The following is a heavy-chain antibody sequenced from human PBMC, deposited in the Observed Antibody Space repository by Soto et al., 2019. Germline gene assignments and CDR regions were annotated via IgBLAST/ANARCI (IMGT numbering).Heavy chain of an antibody. Sequence: QMQLQQWGAGLLKASETLSLTCSVSGGSFSGYYLAWIRQPPGKGLEWIGEINHAGSTKYHPFLKSRVVLSVDLSNTHFSLRLSSVTAADTAVYFCARQSGPAYTYGMDIWGQGTTVTVSS. CDR3: ARQSGPAYTYGMDI. CDR1: GGSFSGYY. J-gene: IGHJ6*02. CDR2: INHAGST. V-gene: IGHV4-34*02. D-gene: IGHD2-2*02.